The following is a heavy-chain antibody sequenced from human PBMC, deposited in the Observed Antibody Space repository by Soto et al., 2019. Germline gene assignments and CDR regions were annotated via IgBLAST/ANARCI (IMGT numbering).Heavy chain of an antibody. D-gene: IGHD6-19*01. CDR3: ARITVAGASNFDY. Sequence: PGESLKISCKGSGYSFNTYWIGWVRQMSGKGLEWMGIIYPGDSDTRYSASFQGQVTISADKSISTAYLQWTSLKASDTAMYYCARITVAGASNFDYWGQGTLVTVSS. J-gene: IGHJ4*02. CDR1: GYSFNTYW. CDR2: IYPGDSDT. V-gene: IGHV5-51*01.